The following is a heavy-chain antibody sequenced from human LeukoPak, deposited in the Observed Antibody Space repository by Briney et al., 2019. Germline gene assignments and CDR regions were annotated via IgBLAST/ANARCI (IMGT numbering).Heavy chain of an antibody. D-gene: IGHD5-12*01. CDR1: GGSIISSNW. J-gene: IGHJ4*02. CDR2: IHHSGSA. CDR3: ARDGYSGTRGAVRN. Sequence: SETLSLTCGVSGGSIISSNWWSWVRQPPGKGLEWIGEIHHSGSANYNPSLKSRVTISVDTSKNQFSLKLSSVTAADTAVYYCARDGYSGTRGAVRNWGQGTLVTVSS. V-gene: IGHV4-4*02.